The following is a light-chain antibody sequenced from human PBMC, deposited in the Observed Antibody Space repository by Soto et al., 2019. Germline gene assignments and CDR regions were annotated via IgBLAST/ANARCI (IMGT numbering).Light chain of an antibody. CDR1: QSISSH. CDR3: QQYYSYPRT. Sequence: ILITHSPSSLSSSVLYTFTITCLASQSISSHLNWYQQKPGKAPKLLIYDASSLESGVPSRFSGSGSGTEFTLTISCLQSEDFATYYCQQYYSYPRTFGQGTKVDIK. J-gene: IGKJ1*01. V-gene: IGKV1-13*02. CDR2: DAS.